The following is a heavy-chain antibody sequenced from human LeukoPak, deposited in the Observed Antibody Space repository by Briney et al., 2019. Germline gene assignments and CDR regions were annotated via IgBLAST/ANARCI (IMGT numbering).Heavy chain of an antibody. Sequence: PGGSLRLSCAASGFTFSSYSMNWVRQAPGKGLEWVSSISSSSGDIYYADSVKGRFTISIDNAKNPLYLQMNSLRAEDTAVYYCARDRGYGSGSYWWGQGTLVTVSS. J-gene: IGHJ4*02. D-gene: IGHD3-10*01. CDR2: ISSSSGDI. CDR1: GFTFSSYS. CDR3: ARDRGYGSGSYW. V-gene: IGHV3-21*01.